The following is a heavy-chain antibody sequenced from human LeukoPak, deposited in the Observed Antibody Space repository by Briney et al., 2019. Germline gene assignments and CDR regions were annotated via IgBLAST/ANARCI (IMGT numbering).Heavy chain of an antibody. CDR3: AKDDTGYFDC. Sequence: SVKVSCKASGGTLSSYAISWVRQAPGQGLEWMGGIIAMFGTATYAQKFQGRVAITTGESTHTAYMELTSLTSEDAAVYYCAKDDTGYFDCWGQGTLVTVSS. J-gene: IGHJ4*02. V-gene: IGHV1-69*05. CDR2: IIAMFGTA. CDR1: GGTLSSYA. D-gene: IGHD7-27*01.